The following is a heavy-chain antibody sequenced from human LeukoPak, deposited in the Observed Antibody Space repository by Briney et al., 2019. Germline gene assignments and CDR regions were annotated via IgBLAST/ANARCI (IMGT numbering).Heavy chain of an antibody. CDR2: IASSGGST. D-gene: IGHD6-13*01. V-gene: IGHV3-23*01. CDR1: GFTFSSYA. CDR3: ARVYTEIAAAGTWYFDY. Sequence: GGSLRLSCAASGFTFSSYAMSWVRQAPGKGLEWVSNIASSGGSTYYEDSVKGRFAISRDNSKNTVFLQMDSLRAEDTAVYYCARVYTEIAAAGTWYFDYWGQGTLVTVSS. J-gene: IGHJ4*02.